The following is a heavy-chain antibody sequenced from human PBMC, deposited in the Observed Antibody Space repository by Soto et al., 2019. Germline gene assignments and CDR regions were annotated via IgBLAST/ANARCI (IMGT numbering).Heavy chain of an antibody. CDR2: INSDGSIT. J-gene: IGHJ6*02. D-gene: IGHD2-15*01. V-gene: IGHV3-74*01. CDR3: ARQEGAAFYYDGMDV. CDR1: GFTFSSYW. Sequence: EVQLVESGGGLVQPGVSLRLSCAASGFTFSSYWMHWVRQAPGKGLVWVSRINSDGSITSYADSVKGRFTSSRDNAKNTLYLHRNSLRAEDTAVYYWARQEGAAFYYDGMDVWGQGTTVTVSS.